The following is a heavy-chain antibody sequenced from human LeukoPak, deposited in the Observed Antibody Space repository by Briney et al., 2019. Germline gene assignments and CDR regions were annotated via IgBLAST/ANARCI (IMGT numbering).Heavy chain of an antibody. J-gene: IGHJ4*02. CDR2: MNPNSGNT. V-gene: IGHV1-8*01. D-gene: IGHD3-9*01. Sequence: ASVKVSCKASGYTFTSYDINWVRQATGQGLEWMGWMNPNSGNTGYAQKFQGRVTMTRNTSISTAYMELSSLRSEDTAVYYCARGPTTYYDILTGYYTHPFDYWGQGTLVTVSS. CDR1: GYTFTSYD. CDR3: ARGPTTYYDILTGYYTHPFDY.